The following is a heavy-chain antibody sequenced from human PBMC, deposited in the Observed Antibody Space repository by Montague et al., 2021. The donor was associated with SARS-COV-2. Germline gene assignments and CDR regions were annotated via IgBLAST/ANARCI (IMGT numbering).Heavy chain of an antibody. V-gene: IGHV2-5*02. Sequence: PALVKPTQTLTLTCTFSGFSLSNSGVGVGWIRQPPGKALEWLALVYWDGDKRYSPSLKSRLSITTDTSKNQVVLAMTNVDPVDTATYFCEHRQYDFLTGQGGVDYWGQGVLVTVSS. D-gene: IGHD3/OR15-3a*01. CDR2: VYWDGDK. J-gene: IGHJ4*02. CDR1: GFSLSNSGVG. CDR3: EHRQYDFLTGQGGVDY.